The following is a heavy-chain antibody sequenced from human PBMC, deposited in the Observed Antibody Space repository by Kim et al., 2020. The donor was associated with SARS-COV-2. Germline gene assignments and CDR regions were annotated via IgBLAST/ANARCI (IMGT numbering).Heavy chain of an antibody. D-gene: IGHD3-3*01. CDR3: ARLGGSAYYTFDP. V-gene: IGHV5-51*01. Sequence: GESLKISCKGSGYTFTDYWIAWVRQMPGKGLEWMGIIYPDDSDTRYRPSLQGQVTISADKSIRTAYLQWSSLKASDTAMYYCARLGGSAYYTFDPWGQGTLVTVSS. CDR2: IYPDDSDT. CDR1: GYTFTDYW. J-gene: IGHJ5*02.